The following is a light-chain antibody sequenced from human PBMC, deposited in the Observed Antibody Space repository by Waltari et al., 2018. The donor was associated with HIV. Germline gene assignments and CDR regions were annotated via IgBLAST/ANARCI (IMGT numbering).Light chain of an antibody. CDR1: DVGTRR. CDR2: YDS. J-gene: IGLJ2*01. Sequence: SYFLTPTTSVSVATGKTATLTCEGSDVGTRRVHWYRQKPGQAPVLVIYYDSERPSGIAERFSGSNSGNTATLTISRVGVGDEADYYCQVWDGNTDVVFGTGTKLTVL. V-gene: IGLV3-21*04. CDR3: QVWDGNTDVV.